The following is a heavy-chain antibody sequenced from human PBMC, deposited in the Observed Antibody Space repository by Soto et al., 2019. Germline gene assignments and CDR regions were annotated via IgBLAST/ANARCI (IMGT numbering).Heavy chain of an antibody. D-gene: IGHD4-17*01. CDR1: GFTFSSYG. V-gene: IGHV3-30*18. CDR2: ISYDGSNK. Sequence: QVQLVESGGGVVQPGRSLRLSCAASGFTFSSYGMHWVRQAPGKGLEWVAVISYDGSNKYYADSVKGRFTISRDNSKNTLYLQMNSLRAEDTAVYYCAKEKGLLQENPTENWYFDLWGRGTLVTVSS. J-gene: IGHJ2*01. CDR3: AKEKGLLQENPTENWYFDL.